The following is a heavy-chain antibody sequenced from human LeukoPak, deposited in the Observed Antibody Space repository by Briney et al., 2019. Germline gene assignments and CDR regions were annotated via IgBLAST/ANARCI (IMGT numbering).Heavy chain of an antibody. CDR3: ANYITMVRGVGVGMDV. V-gene: IGHV3-11*01. Sequence: GGSLRLSCAASRFTFSDYYMSWIRQAPGKGLEWVSYISSSGSIIYYADSVKGRFTLSRDNAKNSLYLQMNSLRAEDTAVYYCANYITMVRGVGVGMDVWGQGTTVTVSS. CDR1: RFTFSDYY. CDR2: ISSSGSII. D-gene: IGHD3-10*01. J-gene: IGHJ6*02.